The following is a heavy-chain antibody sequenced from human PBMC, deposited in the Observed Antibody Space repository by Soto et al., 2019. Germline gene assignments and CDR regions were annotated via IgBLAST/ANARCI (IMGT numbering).Heavy chain of an antibody. Sequence: EVQLVESGGGLVQPGGSLRLSCAASGFTFSSYSMNWVRQAPGKGLEWVSYISSSSSTIYYADSVKGRFTISRDNAKNSLYVQMNSLRDEGTAVYYCACGWDPGFDYWGQGTLVTVSS. CDR3: ACGWDPGFDY. CDR1: GFTFSSYS. D-gene: IGHD6-19*01. J-gene: IGHJ4*02. V-gene: IGHV3-48*02. CDR2: ISSSSSTI.